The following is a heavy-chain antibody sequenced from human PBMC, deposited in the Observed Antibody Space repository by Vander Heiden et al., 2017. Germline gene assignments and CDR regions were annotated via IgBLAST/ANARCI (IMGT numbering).Heavy chain of an antibody. V-gene: IGHV3-53*01. CDR2: IYRGGST. Sequence: EVQLVESGGGLIQPGGSLRLSCAASGFTVRSNYMSWFRQAPGKGLEWVSVIYRGGSTDAADSVKGRFTIARVNAKNTLYIKMKRMRAEDTAVYYVARDDENWYFDLWSRGTMVTVSS. J-gene: IGHJ2*01. CDR1: GFTVRSNY. CDR3: ARDDENWYFDL.